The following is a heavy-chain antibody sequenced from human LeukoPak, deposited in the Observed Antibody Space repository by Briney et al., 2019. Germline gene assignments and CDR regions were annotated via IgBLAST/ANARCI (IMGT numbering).Heavy chain of an antibody. CDR3: ARAAAEYYYYMDV. J-gene: IGHJ6*03. Sequence: SETLSLTCAVYGGSFSGYYWSWIRQPPGKGLEWIGEINHSGSTNYNPSLKSRVPISVDTSKNQFSLKLSSVTAADTAVYYCARAAAEYYYYMDVWGKGTTVTASS. CDR2: INHSGST. CDR1: GGSFSGYY. D-gene: IGHD6-13*01. V-gene: IGHV4-34*01.